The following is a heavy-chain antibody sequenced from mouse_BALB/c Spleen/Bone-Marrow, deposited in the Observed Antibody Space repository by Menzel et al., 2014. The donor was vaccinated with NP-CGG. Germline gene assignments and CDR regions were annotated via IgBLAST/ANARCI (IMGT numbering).Heavy chain of an antibody. Sequence: EVQLQESGGGLVKPGGSLKLSCAASGFTFSDYYMYWVRQTPEKRLEWVATISDGGSYTYYPDSVKGRFTISRDNAKSNLYLQMSSLKSEDTAMYYCARGSSYFDYWGQGTTLTVSS. CDR3: ARGSSYFDY. CDR1: GFTFSDYY. CDR2: ISDGGSYT. V-gene: IGHV5-4*02. D-gene: IGHD1-1*01. J-gene: IGHJ2*01.